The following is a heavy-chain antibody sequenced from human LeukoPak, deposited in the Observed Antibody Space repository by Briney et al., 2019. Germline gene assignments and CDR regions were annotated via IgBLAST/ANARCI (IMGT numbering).Heavy chain of an antibody. J-gene: IGHJ3*01. CDR1: RFTFSSYW. V-gene: IGHV3-74*01. D-gene: IGHD1-14*01. Sequence: PGGSLRLSCAASRFTFSSYWMHWVRQAPGKGLVWVSRVDSGGTNTIYADSVQGRFTISRDNAKNSLYLQINSLRAEDTALYYCARGGPDHAFDVWGQGTMVTVSS. CDR3: ARGGPDHAFDV. CDR2: VDSGGTNT.